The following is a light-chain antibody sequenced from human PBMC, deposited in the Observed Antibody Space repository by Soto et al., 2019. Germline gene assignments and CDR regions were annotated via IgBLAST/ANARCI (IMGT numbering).Light chain of an antibody. J-gene: IGLJ7*01. CDR2: LNSDGSH. CDR1: SGHSSYA. V-gene: IGLV4-69*01. Sequence: QPVLTQSPSASASLGASVKLTCTLSSGHSSYAIAWHQQQPEKGPRYLMKLNSDGSHSKGDGIPDRFSGSSSGAERYLTIASLQSEDEADYNCQTWGTGIHVFGGGTQLTVL. CDR3: QTWGTGIHV.